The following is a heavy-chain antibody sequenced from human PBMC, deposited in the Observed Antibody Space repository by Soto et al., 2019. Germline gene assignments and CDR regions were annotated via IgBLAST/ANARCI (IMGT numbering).Heavy chain of an antibody. D-gene: IGHD3-22*01. Sequence: GGSLRLSCAAAGFTFSSYAMSCIRQAPGKGLEWVSAISGSGGSTYYADSVKGRFTISRDNSKNTLYLQMNSLRAEDTAVYYCARDYDSSGYHRYYFDYWGQGTLVTVSS. CDR3: ARDYDSSGYHRYYFDY. CDR2: ISGSGGST. CDR1: GFTFSSYA. V-gene: IGHV3-23*01. J-gene: IGHJ4*02.